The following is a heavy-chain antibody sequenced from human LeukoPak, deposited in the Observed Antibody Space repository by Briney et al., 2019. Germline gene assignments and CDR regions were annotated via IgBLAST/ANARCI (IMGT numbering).Heavy chain of an antibody. CDR2: IYYSGSP. Sequence: SETLSLTCTVSGGSISSSSYYWGWIRQPPGKGLEWIGRIYYSGSPYNNPSLKSRFTTSVNTPKNQFSLKLSSVTAADTAVYYCARHPSYDILTGAYNWFDPGGQGTLVTVSS. CDR1: GGSISSSSYY. J-gene: IGHJ5*02. CDR3: ARHPSYDILTGAYNWFDP. D-gene: IGHD3-9*01. V-gene: IGHV4-39*01.